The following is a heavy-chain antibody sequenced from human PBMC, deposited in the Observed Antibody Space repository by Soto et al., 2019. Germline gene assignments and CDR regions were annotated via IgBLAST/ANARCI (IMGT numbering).Heavy chain of an antibody. CDR1: GGSISRRSHY. CDR2: SYYRGSP. CDR3: ATADGFGVVTPFFEY. V-gene: IGHV4-39*01. J-gene: IGHJ4*02. Sequence: QLQLQESGPGLVKPSETLSLTCTVSGGSISRRSHYWGWIRQSPGKHLEWIGSSYYRGSPHYNPSLKTRVTISVDTSKNQVSLKVYPVTAADTAVYYCATADGFGVVTPFFEYWGQGILVTVSS. D-gene: IGHD3-3*01.